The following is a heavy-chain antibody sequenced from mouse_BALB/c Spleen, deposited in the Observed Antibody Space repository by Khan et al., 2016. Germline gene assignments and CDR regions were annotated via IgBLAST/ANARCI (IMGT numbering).Heavy chain of an antibody. J-gene: IGHJ4*01. V-gene: IGHV4-2*02. CDR2: INPGSSTI. Sequence: EVQLVESGGGLVQPGGSLNLSCAASGFDFSRYWMSWARQAPGKGQEWIGEINPGSSTINYTPSLKDKFIISRDNAKNTLYLQMSKVRSEDTALYYCARLLSTGAMDYWGQGTSVTVSS. CDR1: GFDFSRYW. D-gene: IGHD2-1*01. CDR3: ARLLSTGAMDY.